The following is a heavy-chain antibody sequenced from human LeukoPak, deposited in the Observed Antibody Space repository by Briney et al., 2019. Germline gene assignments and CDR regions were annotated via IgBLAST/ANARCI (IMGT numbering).Heavy chain of an antibody. D-gene: IGHD6-19*01. Sequence: GGSLRLSRAASGFTFSSYAMSWVRQAPGKGLEWVSAISGSGGSTYYADSVKGRFTISRDNSKNTLYLQMNSLRAEDTAVYYCAKVREGGGWYFDAFDIWGQGTMVTVSS. J-gene: IGHJ3*02. CDR3: AKVREGGGWYFDAFDI. CDR1: GFTFSSYA. CDR2: ISGSGGST. V-gene: IGHV3-23*01.